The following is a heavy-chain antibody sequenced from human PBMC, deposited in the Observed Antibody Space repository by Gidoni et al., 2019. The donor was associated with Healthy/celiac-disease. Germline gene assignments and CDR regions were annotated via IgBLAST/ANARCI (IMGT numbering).Heavy chain of an antibody. D-gene: IGHD6-13*01. CDR3: ATRIAAAGTYY. CDR1: GGSISSSSYY. V-gene: IGHV4-39*01. Sequence: QLQLQESGPGLVKPAETLSLTCTVSGGSISSSSYYWGWIRQPPGKGLEWIGSIYYSGSTYYNPSLKSRVTISVDTSKNQFSLKLSSVTAADTAVYYCATRIAAAGTYYWGQGTLVTVSS. J-gene: IGHJ4*02. CDR2: IYYSGST.